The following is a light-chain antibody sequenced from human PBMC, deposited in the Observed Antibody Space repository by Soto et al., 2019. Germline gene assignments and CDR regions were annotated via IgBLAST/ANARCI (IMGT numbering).Light chain of an antibody. V-gene: IGKV3-15*01. CDR2: NAS. Sequence: EIVMTQSPAALSVSPGERATLSCKASQTVRSNLAWYQQKPGQAPRLLIYNASTRATGIPDRSSGSGSGTDFTLTISSLQSEDFAVYYCQQYNNWPPWTFGQGTKVESK. J-gene: IGKJ1*01. CDR3: QQYNNWPPWT. CDR1: QTVRSN.